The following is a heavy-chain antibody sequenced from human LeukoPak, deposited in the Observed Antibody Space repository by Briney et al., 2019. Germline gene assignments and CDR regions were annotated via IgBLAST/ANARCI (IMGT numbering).Heavy chain of an antibody. CDR2: IYYSGGA. D-gene: IGHD2-21*02. Sequence: SETLSLTCTVSGDSLRKSTFYWVWIRQPPGKGLEWLGSIYYSGGADYNPSLQSRVTISVDTSKNEFSLKVRSVTAADTAVYFCARTHCEGDCFSAIRYWGQGTPVTVSS. J-gene: IGHJ4*02. CDR3: ARTHCEGDCFSAIRY. CDR1: GDSLRKSTFY. V-gene: IGHV4-39*07.